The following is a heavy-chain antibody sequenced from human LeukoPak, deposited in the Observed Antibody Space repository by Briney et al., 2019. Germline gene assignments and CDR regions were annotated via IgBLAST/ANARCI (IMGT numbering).Heavy chain of an antibody. CDR1: GFTFSSYW. V-gene: IGHV3-74*01. CDR2: INSDGSST. J-gene: IGHJ5*02. CDR3: ALHGGSTGTWFDP. Sequence: GGSLRLSCAASGFTFSSYWMHWVRQAPGKGLVWVSRINSDGSSTSYADSVKGRFTISRDNAKNTLYLQMNSLRAEDTAVYYCALHGGSTGTWFDPWGQGTLVTVSS. D-gene: IGHD1-1*01.